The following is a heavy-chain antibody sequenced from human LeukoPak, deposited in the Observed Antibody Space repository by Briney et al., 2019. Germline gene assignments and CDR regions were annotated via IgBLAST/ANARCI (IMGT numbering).Heavy chain of an antibody. CDR1: GFTFSSYA. V-gene: IGHV3-23*01. D-gene: IGHD2-2*01. CDR2: ISGSGGSA. J-gene: IGHJ4*02. Sequence: GGSLRLSCAASGFTFSSYAMSWVRQAPGKGLEWVSAISGSGGSAYYADSLKGRFTISRDNSKNTLFLQMNYLRAEDTAVYYCAKVIFRIPSCTSCPNIDYWGQGTLVTVSS. CDR3: AKVIFRIPSCTSCPNIDY.